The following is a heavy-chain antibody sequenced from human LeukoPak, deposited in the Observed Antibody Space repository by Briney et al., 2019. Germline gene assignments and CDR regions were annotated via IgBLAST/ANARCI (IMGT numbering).Heavy chain of an antibody. V-gene: IGHV3-30-3*01. CDR2: ISKDGSDK. CDR1: GFSFSTYG. J-gene: IGHJ4*02. D-gene: IGHD1-7*01. CDR3: ARDYWWNYDY. Sequence: GGSLRLSCAASGFSFSTYGMHWVRQAPGKGLEWVAVISKDGSDKYYPGSVRGRFTISRDNSKNTTYLQMDSLRAEDTAIYYCARDYWWNYDYWGQGTLVTVSS.